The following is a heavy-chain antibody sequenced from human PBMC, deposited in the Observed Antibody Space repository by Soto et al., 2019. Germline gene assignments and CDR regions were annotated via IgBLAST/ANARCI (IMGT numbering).Heavy chain of an antibody. V-gene: IGHV1-8*01. D-gene: IGHD4-17*01. CDR1: GYTFTSYD. CDR2: MNPNSGNT. J-gene: IGHJ6*03. Sequence: GASVKVSCKASGYTFTSYDINWVRQATGQGLEWMGWMNPNSGNTGYAQKFQGRVTMTRNTSISTAYMELSSLRSEDTAVYYCARAGATVSYYYYMDVWGKGTTVTVSS. CDR3: ARAGATVSYYYYMDV.